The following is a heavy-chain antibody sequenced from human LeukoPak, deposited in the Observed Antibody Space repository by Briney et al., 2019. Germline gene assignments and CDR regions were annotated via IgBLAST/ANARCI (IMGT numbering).Heavy chain of an antibody. Sequence: GGSLRLSCAASGFTISDYYMSWIRQAPGKGLEWVSYISSSGSTIYYADSVKGRFTISRDNAKNSLYLQMNSLRAEDTAVYYCARGYAYDFWSGWSTDYMDVWGKGTTVTVSS. V-gene: IGHV3-11*04. CDR3: ARGYAYDFWSGWSTDYMDV. CDR2: ISSSGSTI. D-gene: IGHD3-3*01. CDR1: GFTISDYY. J-gene: IGHJ6*03.